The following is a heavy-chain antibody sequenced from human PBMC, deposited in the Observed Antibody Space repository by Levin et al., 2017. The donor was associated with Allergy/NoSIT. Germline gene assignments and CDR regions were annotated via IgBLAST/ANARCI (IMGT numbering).Heavy chain of an antibody. CDR2: ISSSSTYT. CDR3: AKGDGDS. Sequence: GESLKISCAASGFTFSSYIMNWVRQAPGKGLEWVSSISSSSTYTYYADSVKGRFTISRDNAKNSLFLQMNSLRAEDTAVYDCAKGDGDSWGQGTLVTVSS. V-gene: IGHV3-21*01. CDR1: GFTFSSYI. J-gene: IGHJ4*02.